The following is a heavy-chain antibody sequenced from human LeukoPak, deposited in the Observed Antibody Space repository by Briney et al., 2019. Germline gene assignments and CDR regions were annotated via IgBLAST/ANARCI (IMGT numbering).Heavy chain of an antibody. J-gene: IGHJ4*02. V-gene: IGHV1-8*02. CDR3: ARGLRCSGGSCYRGWLNY. D-gene: IGHD2-15*01. Sequence: GASVKVSCKASGYTFTSYGISWVRQAPGQGLEWMGWMNPNSGNTGYAQKFQGRVTMTRNTSISTAYMELSSLRSEDTAVYYCARGLRCSGGSCYRGWLNYWGQGTLVTVSS. CDR1: GYTFTSYG. CDR2: MNPNSGNT.